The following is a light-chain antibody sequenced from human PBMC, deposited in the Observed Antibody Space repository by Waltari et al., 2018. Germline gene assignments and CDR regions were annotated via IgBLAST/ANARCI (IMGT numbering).Light chain of an antibody. V-gene: IGLV2-23*01. J-gene: IGLJ3*02. CDR3: CSFASSRTWV. CDR2: ENS. Sequence: QSALTQPASVSGSPGPSITISCTGTTSDVGNYNLVSWYQQVPGRAPKLMIYENSRRPADLVLRFAGSKSGNTASLTISGLQAEDEADYYCCSFASSRTWVFGGGTKLTVL. CDR1: TSDVGNYNL.